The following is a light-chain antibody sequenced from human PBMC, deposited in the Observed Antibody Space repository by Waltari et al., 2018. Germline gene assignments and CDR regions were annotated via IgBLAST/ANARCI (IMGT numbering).Light chain of an antibody. CDR2: EVS. V-gene: IGLV2-8*01. Sequence: QSALTQPPSASGSPGQSVTISCTGTSGDVGGYNYVSWYQHHPGTAPKVLIYEVSKRPPGVRDRFAGSQSGNPACLTVSGLQGEDEADYYCVSYAAGSNYVFGTGTKVTVL. CDR3: VSYAAGSNYV. CDR1: SGDVGGYNY. J-gene: IGLJ1*01.